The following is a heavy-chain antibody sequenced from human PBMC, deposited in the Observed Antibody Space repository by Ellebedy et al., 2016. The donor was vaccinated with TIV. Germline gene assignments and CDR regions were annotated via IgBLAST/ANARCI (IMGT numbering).Heavy chain of an antibody. V-gene: IGHV1-69*13. Sequence: ASVKVSCKASGGSLRSFAINWVRQAPGQGIEWMGEIIPILATTNYSQKFQGRVTITADETTRNAYMEVVSLTSEDTAVYYCASGGATLRFDVWGQGTSVIVSS. CDR1: GGSLRSFA. J-gene: IGHJ6*02. D-gene: IGHD1-26*01. CDR2: IIPILATT. CDR3: ASGGATLRFDV.